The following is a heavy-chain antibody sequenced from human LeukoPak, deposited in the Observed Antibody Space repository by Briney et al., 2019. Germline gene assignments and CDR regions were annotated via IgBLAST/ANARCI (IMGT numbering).Heavy chain of an antibody. CDR3: ASFPLWFGELFADY. D-gene: IGHD3-10*01. J-gene: IGHJ4*02. V-gene: IGHV3-30-3*01. CDR2: ISYDGSNK. CDR1: GFTFSSYA. Sequence: PGRSLRLSCSASGFTFSSYAMHWVRQAPGKGLEWVAVISYDGSNKYYADSVKGRFTISRDNSKNTLYLQMNSLRAEDTAVYYCASFPLWFGELFADYWGQGTLVTVSS.